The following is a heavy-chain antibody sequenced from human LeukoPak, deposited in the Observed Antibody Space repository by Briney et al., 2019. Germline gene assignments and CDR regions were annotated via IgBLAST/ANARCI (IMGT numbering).Heavy chain of an antibody. CDR3: VTDFNKGFDP. CDR1: GFNFNIYS. J-gene: IGHJ5*02. Sequence: PGGSLRLSCAASGFNFNIYSMHWVRQAPGKGLEWLSYISSGSDTIYYADSVKGRFTISRDNAKNSLYLQMDSLRVENTAVYYCVTDFNKGFDPWGQGTLVTVSS. V-gene: IGHV3-48*04. CDR2: ISSGSDTI. D-gene: IGHD1/OR15-1a*01.